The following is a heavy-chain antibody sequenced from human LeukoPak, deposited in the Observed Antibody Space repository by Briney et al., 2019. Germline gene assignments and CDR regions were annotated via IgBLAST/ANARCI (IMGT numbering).Heavy chain of an antibody. CDR1: GFTISNYW. Sequence: GGSLRLSCAASGFTISNYWMTWVRQAPGKGLEWVANIKQDGSEKTYVDSVKGRFTISRDNAKNSIFLQMNSLRVEDMAMYYCVRDGGTDWYDPWGQGTLVSVSS. D-gene: IGHD3-16*01. CDR2: IKQDGSEK. CDR3: VRDGGTDWYDP. V-gene: IGHV3-7*01. J-gene: IGHJ5*02.